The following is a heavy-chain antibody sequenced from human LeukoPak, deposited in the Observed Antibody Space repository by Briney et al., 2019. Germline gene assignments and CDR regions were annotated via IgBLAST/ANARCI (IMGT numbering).Heavy chain of an antibody. J-gene: IGHJ6*03. CDR1: GFTFSSYG. Sequence: GGSLRLSCAASGFTFSSYGMHWVRQAPGKGLEWVAFIRYDGSNKYYADSVKGRFTISRDNPKNTLYLQMNSLRAEDTAVYYCAKESSSRAYYYYMDVWGKGTTVTVSS. V-gene: IGHV3-30*02. CDR3: AKESSSRAYYYYMDV. CDR2: IRYDGSNK. D-gene: IGHD6-6*01.